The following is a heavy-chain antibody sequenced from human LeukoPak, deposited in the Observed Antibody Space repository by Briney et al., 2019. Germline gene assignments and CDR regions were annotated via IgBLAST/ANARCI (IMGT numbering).Heavy chain of an antibody. Sequence: ASVKVSCKAAGGTFGNFAISWVRQAPGQGLEWMGRITPSLNIADYTQRFQDRVTITADTSTSTVYMELTRVKSDDTAVYYCARGNGDYGGRLGGYFDLWGRGTLVTVSS. CDR2: ITPSLNIA. V-gene: IGHV1-69*04. J-gene: IGHJ2*01. CDR3: ARGNGDYGGRLGGYFDL. D-gene: IGHD4-17*01. CDR1: GGTFGNFA.